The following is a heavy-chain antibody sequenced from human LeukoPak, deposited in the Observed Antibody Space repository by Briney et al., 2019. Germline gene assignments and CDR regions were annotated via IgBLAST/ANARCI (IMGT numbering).Heavy chain of an antibody. J-gene: IGHJ5*02. V-gene: IGHV3-43*02. CDR2: ISENGGIM. D-gene: IGHD5-24*01. CDR3: AKGLRRDGYNRFGWFDR. Sequence: GGSLRLSCAASGFTFDDYAMHWVRQAPGKGLEWVSLISENGGIMYYADSLKGRFTISRDNSKNSLYLQMNSLRAEDTALYYCAKGLRRDGYNRFGWFDRWGQGTLVTVSS. CDR1: GFTFDDYA.